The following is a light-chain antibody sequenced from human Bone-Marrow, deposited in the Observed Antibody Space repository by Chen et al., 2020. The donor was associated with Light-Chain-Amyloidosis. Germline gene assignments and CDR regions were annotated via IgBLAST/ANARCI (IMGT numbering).Light chain of an antibody. CDR2: GAS. CDR3: QQYGDAPWT. V-gene: IGKV3-20*01. Sequence: EVVLTQSPGTLSLSPGEGVTLSCRASQSIRSNFLAWYQQKPGQAPRLLIYGASTRASGIPDRFSGSVSGTDFTLSISRLEPEDCSVYYCQQYGDAPWTFGQGTKVEIK. CDR1: QSIRSNF. J-gene: IGKJ1*01.